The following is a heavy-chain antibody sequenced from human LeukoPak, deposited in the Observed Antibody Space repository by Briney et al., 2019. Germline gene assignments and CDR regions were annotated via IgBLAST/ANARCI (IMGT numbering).Heavy chain of an antibody. D-gene: IGHD5-12*01. J-gene: IGHJ4*02. V-gene: IGHV3-66*01. CDR3: ARWVVATMFDY. CDR2: IYSDGST. Sequence: GGSLRLSCAASGFTVSSNYMNWVRQAPGKGLEWVSVIYSDGSTYYADSVKGRFTISRDNSKNTLYLQMNSLRDEDTAVYYCARWVVATMFDYLGQGTLVTVSS. CDR1: GFTVSSNY.